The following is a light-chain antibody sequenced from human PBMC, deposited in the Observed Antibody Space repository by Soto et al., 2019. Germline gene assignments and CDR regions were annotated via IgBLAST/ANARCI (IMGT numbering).Light chain of an antibody. CDR3: QSYDSSLSGPV. V-gene: IGLV1-40*01. Sequence: QSVLTQPPSVSGAPGQRVTMSCTGSSSNIGAGYDVHWYQQLPGTAPKLLIYGNSNRPSGVPDRFSGSESGTSASLAITGLQAEDEADYYCQSYDSSLSGPVFGGGTKLTVL. CDR2: GNS. CDR1: SSNIGAGYD. J-gene: IGLJ3*02.